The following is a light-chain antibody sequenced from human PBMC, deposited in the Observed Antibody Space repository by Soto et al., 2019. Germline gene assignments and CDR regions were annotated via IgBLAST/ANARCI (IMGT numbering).Light chain of an antibody. CDR3: LQDHNYPLT. CDR1: QGIRND. V-gene: IGKV1-6*01. CDR2: AAS. J-gene: IGKJ4*01. Sequence: AIPMTQSPSSLSASVGDRVTITCRASQGIRNDLGWFQQKPGKAPKLLIYAASSLQSGVSSRFSGSGSGTDFTLTISSLQPEDFATYYCLQDHNYPLTFGGGTKVEIK.